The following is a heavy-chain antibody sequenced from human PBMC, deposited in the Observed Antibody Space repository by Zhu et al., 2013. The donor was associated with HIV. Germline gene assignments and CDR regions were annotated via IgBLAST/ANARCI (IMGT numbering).Heavy chain of an antibody. J-gene: IGHJ3*02. CDR2: IIPIFGTA. CDR3: ARDLPCGGDCWEVRGLLDI. CDR1: GGTFSSYA. V-gene: IGHV1-69*01. D-gene: IGHD2-21*02. Sequence: VQLVQSGAEVKKPGSSVKVSCKASGGTFSSYAISWVRQAPGQGLEWMGGIIPIFGTANYAQKFQGRVTITADESTSTAYMELSSLRSEDTAVYYCARDLPCGGDCWEVRGLLDIWGQGTMGHRLF.